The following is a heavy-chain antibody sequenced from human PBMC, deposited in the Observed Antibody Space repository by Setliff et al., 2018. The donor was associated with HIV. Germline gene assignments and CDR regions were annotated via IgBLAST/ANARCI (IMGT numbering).Heavy chain of an antibody. J-gene: IGHJ4*02. D-gene: IGHD4-17*01. V-gene: IGHV4-34*01. CDR1: GGSFGDQF. Sequence: PSETLSLTCAVYGGSFGDQFWNWIRQSPGKGLEWIGEIHHGGGTKYNPSLKSRVTVSLDTSKNQFSLKLNSLTAADTGVYYCATFFVSTATTQDYWGQGTLVTVSS. CDR2: IHHGGGT. CDR3: ATFFVSTATTQDY.